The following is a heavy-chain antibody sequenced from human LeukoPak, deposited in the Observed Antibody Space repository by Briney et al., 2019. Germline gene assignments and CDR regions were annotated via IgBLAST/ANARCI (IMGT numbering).Heavy chain of an antibody. D-gene: IGHD3-22*01. J-gene: IGHJ4*02. CDR2: VYHGGNT. CDR3: ARHSYNHARSGYYDY. Sequence: SETLSLTCTVSGGSISSYHWSWVRQPPGKGLEWIGYVYHGGNTDHNPSLKSRVTISIDTPKNQFSLKLSSVTAADTAVYYCARHSYNHARSGYYDYWCQGTRVTVSS. V-gene: IGHV4-59*08. CDR1: GGSISSYH.